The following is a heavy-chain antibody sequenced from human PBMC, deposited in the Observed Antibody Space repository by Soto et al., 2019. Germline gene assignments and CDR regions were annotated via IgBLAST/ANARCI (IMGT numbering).Heavy chain of an antibody. V-gene: IGHV4-39*01. CDR2: IYYSGST. CDR1: GGSISSSRYY. J-gene: IGHJ4*02. Sequence: QLQLQESGPGLVKPSETLSLTCTVSGGSISSSRYYWGWIRQPPGKGLEWIGSIYYSGSTYYNPSHQRRVTISVDTSKNQFSLQLSSVADAYAAVYYCARHDLTFMIKFGGVIESPFDYWGQGTLVTVSS. CDR3: ARHDLTFMIKFGGVIESPFDY. D-gene: IGHD3-16*02.